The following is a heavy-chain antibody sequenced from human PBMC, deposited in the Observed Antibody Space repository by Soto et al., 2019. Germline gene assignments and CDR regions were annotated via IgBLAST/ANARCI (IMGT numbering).Heavy chain of an antibody. J-gene: IGHJ5*02. D-gene: IGHD4-17*01. CDR1: GGSITNYY. V-gene: IGHV4-59*01. Sequence: NPSETLSLTXTVSGGSITNYYWSWIRQPPGKGLEWIGYIHDIGTTNHNPSLKSRVTMSVDTSKNQFSLKLSSVTAADTAVYYCARVWGYGDYEANWFDPWGQGTLVTVSS. CDR3: ARVWGYGDYEANWFDP. CDR2: IHDIGTT.